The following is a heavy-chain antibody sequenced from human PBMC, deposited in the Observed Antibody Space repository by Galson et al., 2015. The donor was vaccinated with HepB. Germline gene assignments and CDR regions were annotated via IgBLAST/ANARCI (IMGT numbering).Heavy chain of an antibody. V-gene: IGHV3-21*01. Sequence: SLRLSCAASGFTFSSYSMNWVRQAPGKGLEWVSSISSSSSYIYYADSVKGRFTISRDNAKNSLYLQMNSLRAEDTAVYYCASRIAVATVSRYYYYGMDVWGQGTTVTVSS. CDR2: ISSSSSYI. J-gene: IGHJ6*02. CDR3: ASRIAVATVSRYYYYGMDV. CDR1: GFTFSSYS. D-gene: IGHD6-19*01.